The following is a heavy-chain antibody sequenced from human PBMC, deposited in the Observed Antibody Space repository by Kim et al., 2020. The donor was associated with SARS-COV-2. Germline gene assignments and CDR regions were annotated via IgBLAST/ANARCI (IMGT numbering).Heavy chain of an antibody. V-gene: IGHV1-69*13. Sequence: SVKVSCKASGGTFSSYAISWVRQAPVQGLEWMGGIIPIFGTANYAQKFQGRVTITADESTSTAYMELSSLRSEDTAVYYCARGGWSRGYYYYYGMDVWGQGTTVTVSS. CDR2: IIPIFGTA. D-gene: IGHD6-19*01. CDR1: GGTFSSYA. J-gene: IGHJ6*02. CDR3: ARGGWSRGYYYYYGMDV.